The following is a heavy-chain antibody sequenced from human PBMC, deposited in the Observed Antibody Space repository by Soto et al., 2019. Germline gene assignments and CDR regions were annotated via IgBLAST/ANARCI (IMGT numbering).Heavy chain of an antibody. Sequence: QVQLVQSGAEVKKPGASVKVSCKASGYTFTSYAMHWVRQAPGQRLEWMGWINAGNGNTKYSQKFQGRVTITRDTSXSXDYMELSSLRSEDTAVYYCARVGWGIVVVPAAMIDYWGQGTLVTVSS. CDR3: ARVGWGIVVVPAAMIDY. CDR2: INAGNGNT. CDR1: GYTFTSYA. D-gene: IGHD2-2*01. J-gene: IGHJ4*02. V-gene: IGHV1-3*01.